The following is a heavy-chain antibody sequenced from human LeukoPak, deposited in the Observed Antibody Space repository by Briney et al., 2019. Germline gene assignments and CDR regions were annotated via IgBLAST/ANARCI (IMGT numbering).Heavy chain of an antibody. D-gene: IGHD3-22*01. CDR2: IIPIFGTA. J-gene: IGHJ4*02. V-gene: IGHV1-69*01. Sequence: GSSVKVSCKASGGTFSSYAISWVRQAPGQGLEWMGGIIPIFGTANYAQKFQGRVAITADESTSTAYMELSSLRSEDTAVYYCARGESHNYYDSSEVFRYWGQGTLVTVSS. CDR1: GGTFSSYA. CDR3: ARGESHNYYDSSEVFRY.